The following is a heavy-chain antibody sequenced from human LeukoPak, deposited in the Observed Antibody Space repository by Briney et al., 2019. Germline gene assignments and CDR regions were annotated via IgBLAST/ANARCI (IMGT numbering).Heavy chain of an antibody. CDR1: GGSISGYS. V-gene: IGHV4-59*08. D-gene: IGHD3-22*01. CDR3: ARHRYYYDSRSLSYFAY. J-gene: IGHJ4*02. Sequence: SETLSLTCTVSGGSISGYSWSWIRQPPGKGLEWIGNMYNSGSTNYNPSLKSRVIISVDTSKNQFSLKLSSVTAADTAMYYCARHRYYYDSRSLSYFAYWGQGTLVTVSS. CDR2: MYNSGST.